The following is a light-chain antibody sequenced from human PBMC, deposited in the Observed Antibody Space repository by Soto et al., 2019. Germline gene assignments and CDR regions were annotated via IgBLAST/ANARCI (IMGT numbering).Light chain of an antibody. V-gene: IGKV3-20*01. Sequence: EVVLTQSPGTLSLSPGERATLSCRASQSVSSTYLAWYQHQAGQAPRLLIYGASSRATGIPDRFTGSGSGTDFKLTITRLEPEDFAVYYCQQYGSSPPYTFGQGTKLEIK. J-gene: IGKJ2*01. CDR3: QQYGSSPPYT. CDR1: QSVSSTY. CDR2: GAS.